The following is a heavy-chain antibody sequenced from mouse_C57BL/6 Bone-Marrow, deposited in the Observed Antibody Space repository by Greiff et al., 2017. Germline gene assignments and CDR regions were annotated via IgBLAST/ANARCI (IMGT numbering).Heavy chain of an antibody. Sequence: QVQLQQSGPELVKPGASVKISCKASGYAFSSSWMNWVKQRPGKGLEWIGRIYPGDGDTNYTGKFKGKATLTADKSSSTAYMQLSSLTSEDSAVYFCAREAYYYGSEGAMDYWGQGTAVTVSS. CDR1: GYAFSSSW. J-gene: IGHJ4*01. CDR3: AREAYYYGSEGAMDY. D-gene: IGHD1-1*01. CDR2: IYPGDGDT. V-gene: IGHV1-82*01.